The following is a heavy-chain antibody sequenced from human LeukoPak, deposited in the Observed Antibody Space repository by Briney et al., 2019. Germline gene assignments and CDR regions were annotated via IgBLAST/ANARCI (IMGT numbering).Heavy chain of an antibody. CDR3: ARDFYAGRLFEYFQH. V-gene: IGHV1-2*06. D-gene: IGHD3-22*01. Sequence: ASVKVSCKASGYTFTGCYMHWVRQAPGQGLEWMGRINPNSGGTNYAQKFQGRVTMTRDTSISTAYMELSRLRSDDTAVYYCARDFYAGRLFEYFQHWGQGNLVTVSS. CDR2: INPNSGGT. J-gene: IGHJ1*01. CDR1: GYTFTGCY.